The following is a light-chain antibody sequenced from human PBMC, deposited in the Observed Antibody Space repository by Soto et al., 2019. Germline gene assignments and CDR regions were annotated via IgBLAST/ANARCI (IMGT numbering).Light chain of an antibody. CDR1: QGVNNY. CDR2: CAS. Sequence: DIQMTQSPSSLSASVGDRVTITCRASQGVNNYVAWFQQKPGKAPKLLMYCASTLQSGVPSRFSGSGSGTDFTLTISSLQPEDVATYYCQNYDRAPWTFGQGTKVEIK. V-gene: IGKV1-27*01. J-gene: IGKJ1*01. CDR3: QNYDRAPWT.